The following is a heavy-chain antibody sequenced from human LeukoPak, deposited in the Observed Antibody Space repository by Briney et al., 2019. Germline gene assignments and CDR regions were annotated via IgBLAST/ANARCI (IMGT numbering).Heavy chain of an antibody. Sequence: PSETLSLTCTVSGGSISSGTYYWSWIRQPAGKGLEWIGYIYYSGSTNYNPSLKSRVTISVDTSKNQFSLKLSSVTAADTAVYYCARADWDTAMIDYWGQGTLVTVSS. D-gene: IGHD5-18*01. J-gene: IGHJ4*02. CDR2: IYYSGST. CDR3: ARADWDTAMIDY. CDR1: GGSISSGTYY. V-gene: IGHV4-61*10.